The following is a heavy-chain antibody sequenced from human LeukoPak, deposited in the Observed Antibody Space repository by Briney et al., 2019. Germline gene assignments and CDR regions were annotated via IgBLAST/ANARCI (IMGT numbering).Heavy chain of an antibody. J-gene: IGHJ5*01. Sequence: GESLKSSCSAAGYIFISYWIVGVGQMPGKGLEWMGIIYPGDSDTRYSPSFQGQVTISSDKSISTAYLQWSSLKASDTAMYYCARGDVVVVPAGIGYNWFDSWGQGTLVTVSS. D-gene: IGHD2-2*01. CDR3: ARGDVVVVPAGIGYNWFDS. V-gene: IGHV5-51*01. CDR1: GYIFISYW. CDR2: IYPGDSDT.